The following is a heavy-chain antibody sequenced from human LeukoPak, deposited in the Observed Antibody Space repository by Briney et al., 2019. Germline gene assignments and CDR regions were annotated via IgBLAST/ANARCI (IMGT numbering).Heavy chain of an antibody. CDR2: INPSGGRT. D-gene: IGHD6-13*01. V-gene: IGHV1-46*01. CDR1: GYTFTNYY. CDR3: ARDPEYSSNLDY. Sequence: GASVKVSCKASGYTFTNYYMHWVRQAPGQGLEWMGVINPSGGRTSHAQKFQGRVTMTRGTSTSTVYMELSSLGSEDTAVYYCARDPEYSSNLDYWGQGTLVTVSS. J-gene: IGHJ4*02.